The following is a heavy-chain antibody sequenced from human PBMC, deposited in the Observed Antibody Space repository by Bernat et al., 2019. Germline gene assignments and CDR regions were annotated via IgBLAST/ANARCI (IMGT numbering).Heavy chain of an antibody. CDR2: IYYSGST. V-gene: IGHV4-59*01. CDR1: GGSISSYY. Sequence: QVQLQESGPGLVKPSETLSLTCTVSGGSISSYYWSWIRQPPGKGLEWIGQIYYSGSTNYNPSLKSRVTISVDTSKNQFSLKLSSVTAADTAVYYCAKGYGGVGFDPWGQGTLVTVSS. CDR3: AKGYGGVGFDP. D-gene: IGHD3-16*01. J-gene: IGHJ5*02.